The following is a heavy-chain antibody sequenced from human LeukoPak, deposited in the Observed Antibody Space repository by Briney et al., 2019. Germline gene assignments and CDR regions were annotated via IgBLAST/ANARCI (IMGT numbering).Heavy chain of an antibody. J-gene: IGHJ4*02. CDR2: INSDGTDT. D-gene: IGHD3-10*01. CDR1: GFSFRDYA. V-gene: IGHV3-74*01. Sequence: GGSLRLSCSGSGFSFRDYAMHWVRQAPGKGLVWVSRINSDGTDTRYVDSVKGRFTISRDNAKNTLYLQMNSLRAEDTAVYYCARTGFYGSGSYSYWGQGTLVTVSS. CDR3: ARTGFYGSGSYSY.